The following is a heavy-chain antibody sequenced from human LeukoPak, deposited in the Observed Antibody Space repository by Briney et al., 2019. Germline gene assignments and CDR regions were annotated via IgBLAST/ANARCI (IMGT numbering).Heavy chain of an antibody. CDR2: ISYDGSNI. D-gene: IGHD3-22*01. Sequence: GGSLRLSCAASGFTFSSYAMHWVRQAPGKGLEWVAVISYDGSNIYYADSVKGRFTISRDNSKNTLHLQVNSLRAEDTAVYYCARDYSSGYYRTFDYWGQGTLVTVSS. V-gene: IGHV3-30*04. CDR3: ARDYSSGYYRTFDY. CDR1: GFTFSSYA. J-gene: IGHJ4*02.